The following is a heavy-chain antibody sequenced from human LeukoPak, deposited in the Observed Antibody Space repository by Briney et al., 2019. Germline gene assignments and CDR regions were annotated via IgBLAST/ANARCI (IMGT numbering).Heavy chain of an antibody. CDR2: INHSGST. Sequence: SETLSLTCAVYGGSFSGYYWSWIRQPPGKGLEWIGEINHSGSTNYNPSLKSRVTISVDTSKNQFSLKLSSVTAADTAVYYCARDPINYDSSGYYYASGAFDIWGQGTMVTVSS. CDR1: GGSFSGYY. V-gene: IGHV4-34*01. CDR3: ARDPINYDSSGYYYASGAFDI. D-gene: IGHD3-22*01. J-gene: IGHJ3*02.